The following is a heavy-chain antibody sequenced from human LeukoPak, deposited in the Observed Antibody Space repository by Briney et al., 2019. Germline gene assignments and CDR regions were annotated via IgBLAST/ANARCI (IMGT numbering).Heavy chain of an antibody. CDR1: GFTLSSHG. J-gene: IGHJ3*01. CDR2: IWNDGSQK. D-gene: IGHD2-15*01. CDR3: ARGVSAVVPRAFDV. Sequence: TGGSLRLSCAASGFTLSSHGMHWVRQAPGKGLEWVAVIWNDGSQKYYTDSVKGRFTVSRDNSESTLYLQMNSLRVEDTAVYFCARGVSAVVPRAFDVWGQGTLVTVSS. V-gene: IGHV3-33*01.